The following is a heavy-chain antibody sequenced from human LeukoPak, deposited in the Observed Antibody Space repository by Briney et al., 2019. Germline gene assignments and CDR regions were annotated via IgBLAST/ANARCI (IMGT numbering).Heavy chain of an antibody. CDR1: GGSFSGYY. CDR3: ARAAQGYYMDV. J-gene: IGHJ6*03. V-gene: IGHV4-34*01. Sequence: SETLSLTCAVYGGSFSGYYWSWIRQPPGKGLEWIGEINHSGSTNYNPSLKSRVTISVDTSKNQFSLKLSSVTAADTAVYYCARAAQGYYMDVWGQGTTVTVSS. CDR2: INHSGST.